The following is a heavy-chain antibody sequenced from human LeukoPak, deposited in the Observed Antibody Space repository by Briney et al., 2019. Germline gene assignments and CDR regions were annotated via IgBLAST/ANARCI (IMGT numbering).Heavy chain of an antibody. D-gene: IGHD3-22*01. Sequence: PGGSLRLSCAASGFTYSDLCMNWVRQAPGKGLEWVANIKEDGSEENYLDSVKGRFTISRDNTENSLYLQMSGLRAEDVAVYYCVREYYYNSSGYRALRYWGQGTLVTVSS. CDR2: IKEDGSEE. J-gene: IGHJ4*02. V-gene: IGHV3-7*01. CDR1: GFTYSDLC. CDR3: VREYYYNSSGYRALRY.